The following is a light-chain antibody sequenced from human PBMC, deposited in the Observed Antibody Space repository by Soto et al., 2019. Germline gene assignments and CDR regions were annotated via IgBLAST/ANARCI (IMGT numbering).Light chain of an antibody. CDR1: QSVSSY. Sequence: EIVLTQSPATLSLSPGERATLSCRASQSVSSYLAWYQQKPGQAPRLLIYDASNRATGIPARYSGSGSVTDVTLTISCREPEDFAVCYGQQRSTTWTGGGGTDVVTK. J-gene: IGKJ1*01. CDR2: DAS. V-gene: IGKV3-11*01. CDR3: QQRSTTWT.